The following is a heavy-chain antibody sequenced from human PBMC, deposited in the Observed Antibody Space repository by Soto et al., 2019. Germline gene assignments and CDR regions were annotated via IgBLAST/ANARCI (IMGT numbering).Heavy chain of an antibody. J-gene: IGHJ3*02. CDR3: AAVSGSYGVAFDI. CDR1: GFTFTSSA. CDR2: IVVGSGNT. V-gene: IGHV1-58*01. Sequence: SVKVSCKASGFTFTSSAVQWVRQARGQRLEWIGWIVVGSGNTNYAQKFQERVTITRDMSTSTAYMELSSLRSEDTAVYYCAAVSGSYGVAFDIWGQGTMVTVSS. D-gene: IGHD1-26*01.